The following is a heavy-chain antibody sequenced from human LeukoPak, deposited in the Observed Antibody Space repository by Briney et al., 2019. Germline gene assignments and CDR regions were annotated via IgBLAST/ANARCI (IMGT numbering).Heavy chain of an antibody. CDR3: ARVPFSGHEYRGFDY. J-gene: IGHJ4*02. V-gene: IGHV1-69*06. CDR1: GYTFTSYY. CDR2: IIPIFDTV. D-gene: IGHD5-12*01. Sequence: ASVKVSCKASGYTFTSYYMHWVRQAPGQGLEWMGGIIPIFDTVEYAQKFQGRLTITADKSTGTAYMELTSLRSEDTAIYFCARVPFSGHEYRGFDYWGQGTLVTVSS.